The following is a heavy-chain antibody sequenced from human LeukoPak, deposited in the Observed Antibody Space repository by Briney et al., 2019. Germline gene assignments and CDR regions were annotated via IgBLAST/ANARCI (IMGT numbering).Heavy chain of an antibody. CDR3: AKAPGNPVVITHDAFDI. Sequence: TGGSLRLSCAASGFTFSSYAMSWVRQAPGKGLEWVSAISGSGGSTYYADSVKGRFTISRDNSKNTLYLQMNSLRAEDTAVYYCAKAPGNPVVITHDAFDIWGQGTMVTVSS. D-gene: IGHD3-22*01. V-gene: IGHV3-23*01. CDR2: ISGSGGST. CDR1: GFTFSSYA. J-gene: IGHJ3*02.